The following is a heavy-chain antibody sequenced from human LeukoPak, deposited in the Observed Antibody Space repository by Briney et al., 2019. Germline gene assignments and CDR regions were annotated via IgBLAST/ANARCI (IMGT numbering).Heavy chain of an antibody. CDR2: IIPIFGTA. J-gene: IGHJ4*02. D-gene: IGHD4-17*01. CDR1: GGTFSSYA. CDR3: ARLYKGYGDSGA. Sequence: SVKVSCKASGGTFSSYAISWVRQAPGQGLEWMGGIIPIFGTANYAQKFQGRVAITTDESTSTAYMELSSLRSEDTAVYHCARLYKGYGDSGAWGQGTLVTVSS. V-gene: IGHV1-69*05.